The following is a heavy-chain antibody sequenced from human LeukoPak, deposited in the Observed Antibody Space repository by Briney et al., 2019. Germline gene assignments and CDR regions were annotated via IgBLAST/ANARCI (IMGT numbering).Heavy chain of an antibody. CDR3: ARGFYGSGGYYPYYFDY. CDR2: IKQDGSEK. V-gene: IGHV3-7*05. J-gene: IGHJ4*02. CDR1: GFTFSSYW. D-gene: IGHD3-10*01. Sequence: GGSLRLSCAAPGFTFSSYWMNWVRQAPGKGLEWVANIKQDGSEKYYVDSVKGRFTISRDNAKSSLYLQMNSLRAEDTALYYCARGFYGSGGYYPYYFDYWGQGTLVTVS.